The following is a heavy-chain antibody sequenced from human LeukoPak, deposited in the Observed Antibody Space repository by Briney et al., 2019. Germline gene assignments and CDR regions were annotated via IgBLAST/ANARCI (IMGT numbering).Heavy chain of an antibody. J-gene: IGHJ4*02. CDR2: IKDDGSTT. V-gene: IGHV3-74*01. CDR1: GFTFGGRL. D-gene: IGHD2-8*01. Sequence: GGSLRLSCAVSGFTFGGRLMHWVRQAPGKGLVWVALIKDDGSTTNYADSVKGRFTASRDDAKDTVYLQMSSLRAEDTAVYYCHPLAFVTNWGQGTLVTVSS. CDR3: HPLAFVTN.